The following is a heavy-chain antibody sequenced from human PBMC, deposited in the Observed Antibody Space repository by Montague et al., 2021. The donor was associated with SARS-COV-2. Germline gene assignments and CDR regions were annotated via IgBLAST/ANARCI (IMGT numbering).Heavy chain of an antibody. CDR2: ISSSSSYI. D-gene: IGHD3-9*01. Sequence: SLRLSCAASGFTFSSYSMNWVRQAPGKGLKWVSSISSSSSYIYXXXSXXXRFXISRDNAKNSLYLQMNSLRAEDTAVYYCARGDFDWLLSFHYGMDVWGQGTTVTVSS. V-gene: IGHV3-21*01. J-gene: IGHJ6*02. CDR3: ARGDFDWLLSFHYGMDV. CDR1: GFTFSSYS.